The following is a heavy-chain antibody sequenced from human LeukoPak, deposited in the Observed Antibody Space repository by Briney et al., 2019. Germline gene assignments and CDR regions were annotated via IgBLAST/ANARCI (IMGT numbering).Heavy chain of an antibody. CDR1: GFTFSSYW. V-gene: IGHV3-74*01. CDR3: ARVTTNDYGRYYYYYGMDV. J-gene: IGHJ6*02. Sequence: GGSLRLSCAASGFTFSSYWMHWVRQAPGKGLVWVSRINTDGSSTSYADSVKGRFTISRDNAKNSLYLQMNSLRAEDTAVYYCARVTTNDYGRYYYYYGMDVWGQGTTVTVSS. D-gene: IGHD4-17*01. CDR2: INTDGSST.